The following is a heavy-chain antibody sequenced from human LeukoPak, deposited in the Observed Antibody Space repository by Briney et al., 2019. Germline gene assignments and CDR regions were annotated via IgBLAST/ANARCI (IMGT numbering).Heavy chain of an antibody. CDR3: ARSYSSGWYYFDY. J-gene: IGHJ4*02. Sequence: SETLSLTCAVYGGSFSSYYWSWIRQPAGKGLEWIGRIYTSGSTNYNPSLKSRVTMSVDTSKNQFSLKLSSVTAADTAVYYCARSYSSGWYYFDYWGQGTLVTVPS. V-gene: IGHV4-59*10. CDR1: GGSFSSYY. D-gene: IGHD6-19*01. CDR2: IYTSGST.